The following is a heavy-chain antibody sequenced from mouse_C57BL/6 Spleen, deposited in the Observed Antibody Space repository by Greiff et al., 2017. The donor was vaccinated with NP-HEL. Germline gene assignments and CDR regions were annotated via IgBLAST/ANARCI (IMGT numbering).Heavy chain of an antibody. V-gene: IGHV5-17*01. Sequence: EVQGVESGGGLVKPGGSLKLSCAASGFTFSDYGMHWVRQAPEKGLEWVAYISSGSSTIYYADTVKGRFTISRDNAKNTLCLQMTSLRSADTAMYYCARRGGYDAMEYWGQGTSVTVSS. CDR1: GFTFSDYG. CDR2: ISSGSSTI. D-gene: IGHD1-1*02. J-gene: IGHJ4*01. CDR3: ARRGGYDAMEY.